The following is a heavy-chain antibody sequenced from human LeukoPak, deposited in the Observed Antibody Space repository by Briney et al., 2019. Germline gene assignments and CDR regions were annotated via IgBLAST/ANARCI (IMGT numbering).Heavy chain of an antibody. CDR2: IRYDGSKK. CDR1: GFTFSNYA. V-gene: IGHV3-30*02. Sequence: PGGSLRLSCAASGFTFSNYAMHWVRQAPGKGLEWVASIRYDGSKKDYGDSVKGRFTISRDNAKNSLYLQMNSLRAEDTAVYYCAELGITMIGGVWGKGTTVTISS. J-gene: IGHJ6*04. CDR3: AELGITMIGGV. D-gene: IGHD3-10*02.